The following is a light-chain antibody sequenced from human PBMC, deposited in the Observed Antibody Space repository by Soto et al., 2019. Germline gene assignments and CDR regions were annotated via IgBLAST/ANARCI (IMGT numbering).Light chain of an antibody. Sequence: QSALTQPASVSGSPGQSITISCTGTSSDFGGYNYVSWYQHHPGKAPKLIIYQVNNRPSGVSNRFSGSKSGNTASLTIFGYLADDVAGYYGSSYRGRSTRVFGTGTKVTVL. J-gene: IGLJ1*01. CDR2: QVN. CDR3: SSYRGRSTRV. V-gene: IGLV2-14*01. CDR1: SSDFGGYNY.